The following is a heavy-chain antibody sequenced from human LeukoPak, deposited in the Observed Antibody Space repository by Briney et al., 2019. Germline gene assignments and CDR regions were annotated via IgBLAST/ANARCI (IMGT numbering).Heavy chain of an antibody. J-gene: IGHJ3*02. CDR2: IYYSGST. CDR3: ARGWYYDYVWGSYRYPDAFDI. V-gene: IGHV4-59*01. Sequence: KRSETLSLTCTVSGGSISSYYWSWIRQPPGKGLEWIGYIYYSGSTNYNPSLKSRVTISVDTSKNQFSLKLSSVTAADTAVYYCARGWYYDYVWGSYRYPDAFDIWGQGTMVTVSS. CDR1: GGSISSYY. D-gene: IGHD3-16*02.